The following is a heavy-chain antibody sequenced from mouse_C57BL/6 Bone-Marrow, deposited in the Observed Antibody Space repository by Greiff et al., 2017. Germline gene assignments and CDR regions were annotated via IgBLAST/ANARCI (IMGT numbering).Heavy chain of an antibody. Sequence: VQLQQSGAELVRPGASVKLSCKASGYTFTAYYINWVKQRPGQGLEWIARIYPGSGNTYYNEKFKGKATLTAEKSSSTAYMQLSSLTSEDSAVYFCAKSTHLYYFDYWGQGTTLTVSS. V-gene: IGHV1-76*01. CDR3: AKSTHLYYFDY. CDR2: IYPGSGNT. J-gene: IGHJ2*01. D-gene: IGHD2-1*01. CDR1: GYTFTAYY.